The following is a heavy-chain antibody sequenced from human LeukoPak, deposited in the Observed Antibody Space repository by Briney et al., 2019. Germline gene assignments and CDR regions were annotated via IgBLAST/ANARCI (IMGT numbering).Heavy chain of an antibody. J-gene: IGHJ4*02. CDR2: IYYSGST. V-gene: IGHV4-59*01. D-gene: IGHD5-24*01. Sequence: SETLSLTCTVSGGSISSYYWSWIRQPPGKGLEWIAYIYYSGSTSYNPSLKSRVTISVDTSKNQSSLKLSSMTAADTAVYYCARRHGYNSDYWGQGTLVTVSS. CDR3: ARRHGYNSDY. CDR1: GGSISSYY.